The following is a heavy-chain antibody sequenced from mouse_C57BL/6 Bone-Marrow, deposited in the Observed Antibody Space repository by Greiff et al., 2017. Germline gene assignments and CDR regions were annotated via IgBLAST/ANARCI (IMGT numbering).Heavy chain of an antibody. V-gene: IGHV1-81*01. CDR3: TRNYGYQGWFAY. J-gene: IGHJ3*01. CDR1: GYTFTSYG. Sequence: QVQLQQSGAELARPGASVKLSCKASGYTFTSYGISWVKQRTGQGLEWIGEIYPRSGNTYYNEKFKGKATLTADKSSSTAYMELRSLTSEDSSVYFCTRNYGYQGWFAYWGQGTLVTVSA. CDR2: IYPRSGNT. D-gene: IGHD2-2*01.